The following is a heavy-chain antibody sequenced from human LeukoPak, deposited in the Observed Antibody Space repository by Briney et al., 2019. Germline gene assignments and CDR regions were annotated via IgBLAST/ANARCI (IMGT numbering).Heavy chain of an antibody. V-gene: IGHV4-59*01. D-gene: IGHD5-12*01. CDR2: IYYSGGT. J-gene: IGHJ4*02. Sequence: PAETLSLTCTVSGGSISSYYWSWIRQPPGKGLEWIGYIYYSGGTNYNPSLKSRVTMSVATSRNQFYLKLYSVTAADTAVYSCAREDSGYGTYDYWGQGTLVTVSS. CDR3: AREDSGYGTYDY. CDR1: GGSISSYY.